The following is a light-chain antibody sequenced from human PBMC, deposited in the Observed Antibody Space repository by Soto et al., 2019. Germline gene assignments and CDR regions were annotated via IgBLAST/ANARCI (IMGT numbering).Light chain of an antibody. CDR1: QSVSSYY. J-gene: IGKJ4*01. Sequence: IVLTQSPGTLSLSPGERATLSCRASQSVSSYYLAWYQQKPGQAPRLLISGVSSRATGIPDRFSGSGAGTDFTLTISRLEPEDFAVYYCQHYGGHNPFGGGTKVES. CDR3: QHYGGHNP. CDR2: GVS. V-gene: IGKV3-20*01.